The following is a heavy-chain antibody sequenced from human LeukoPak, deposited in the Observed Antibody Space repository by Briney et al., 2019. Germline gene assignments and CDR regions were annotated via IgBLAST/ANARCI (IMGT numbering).Heavy chain of an antibody. CDR2: IYYSGST. CDR1: GGSISSSSRY. V-gene: IGHV4-39*07. CDR3: AREHCSGGSCYSIYYYYYMDV. Sequence: MSSETLSLTCSVSGGSISSSSRYWGWIRQPPGKGLEWIGSIYYSGSTYYNPSLKSRVTISVDTSKNQFSLKLSSVTAADTAVYYCAREHCSGGSCYSIYYYYYMDVWGKGTTVTVSS. D-gene: IGHD2-15*01. J-gene: IGHJ6*03.